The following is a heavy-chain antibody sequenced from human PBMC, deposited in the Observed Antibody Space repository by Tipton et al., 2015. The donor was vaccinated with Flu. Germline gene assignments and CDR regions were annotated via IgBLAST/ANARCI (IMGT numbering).Heavy chain of an antibody. J-gene: IGHJ2*01. CDR3: ARMEWTVTTPRYFDL. Sequence: TLSLTCTVSGGPISSGGDYWSWIRQHPGKGLEWIGHIYYIGSTYYNPSLKIRVTISVDTSKNQFSLKLSSVTAADTAVYYCARMEWTVTTPRYFDLWGRGTLVTVSS. CDR1: GGPISSGGDY. V-gene: IGHV4-31*03. D-gene: IGHD4-17*01. CDR2: IYYIGST.